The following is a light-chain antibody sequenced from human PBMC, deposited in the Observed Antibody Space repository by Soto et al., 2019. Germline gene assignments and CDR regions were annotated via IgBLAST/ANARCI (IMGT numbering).Light chain of an antibody. CDR1: NTISRW. Sequence: DIQMTQSPSTLSGSVGDRVTITCLDINTISRWLGYDQKKPGKASTIMIYDTSSLESGVPSRFSGSGSGTEFTLTFIIRQPDDFAIYYCQQYNSYSRTFGQGTKVDI. CDR2: DTS. CDR3: QQYNSYSRT. J-gene: IGKJ1*01. V-gene: IGKV1-5*01.